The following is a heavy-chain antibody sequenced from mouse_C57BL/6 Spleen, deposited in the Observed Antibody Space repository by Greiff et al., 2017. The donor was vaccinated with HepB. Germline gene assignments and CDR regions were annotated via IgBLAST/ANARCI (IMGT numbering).Heavy chain of an antibody. CDR1: GYTFTDYE. CDR2: IDPETGGT. Sequence: VKLQESGAELVRPGASVTLSCKASGYTFTDYEMHWVKQTPVHGLEWIGAIDPETGGTAYNQKFKGKAILTADKSSSTAYMELRSLTSEDSAVYYCTRSPGYFDVWGTGTTVTVSS. V-gene: IGHV1-15*01. CDR3: TRSPGYFDV. J-gene: IGHJ1*03.